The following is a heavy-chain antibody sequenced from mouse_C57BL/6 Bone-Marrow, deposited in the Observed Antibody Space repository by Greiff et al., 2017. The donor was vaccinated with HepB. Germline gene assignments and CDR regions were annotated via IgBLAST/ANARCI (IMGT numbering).Heavy chain of an antibody. J-gene: IGHJ4*01. CDR1: GYTFTSYW. CDR3: ARGAGSSPYYAMDY. D-gene: IGHD1-1*01. CDR2: IDPYSGGT. Sequence: QVQLQQPGAELVKPGASVKLSCKASGYTFTSYWMHWVKQRPGRGLEWIGRIDPYSGGTKYNEKFKSKATLTVDKPSSTAYMQLSSLTSEDSAVYYCARGAGSSPYYAMDYWGQGTSVTVSS. V-gene: IGHV1-72*01.